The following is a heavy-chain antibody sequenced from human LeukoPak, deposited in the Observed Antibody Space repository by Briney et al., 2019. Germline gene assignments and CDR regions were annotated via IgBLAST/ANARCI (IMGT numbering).Heavy chain of an antibody. CDR1: GFTFSSYG. J-gene: IGHJ4*02. CDR3: ARGAGYCSGGSCYFQFFDY. Sequence: GGSLRFSCAASGFTFSSYGMHWVRQAPGKGLEWVAVIWYDGSNKYYADSVKGRFTISRDNSKNTLYLQMNSLRAEDTAVYYCARGAGYCSGGSCYFQFFDYWGQGTLVTVSS. CDR2: IWYDGSNK. D-gene: IGHD2-15*01. V-gene: IGHV3-33*01.